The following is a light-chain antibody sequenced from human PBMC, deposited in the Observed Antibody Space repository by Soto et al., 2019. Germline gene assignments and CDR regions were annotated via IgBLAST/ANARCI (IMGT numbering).Light chain of an antibody. J-gene: IGKJ2*01. CDR2: DAS. CDR3: QHYNHWPPYT. CDR1: QSISRN. Sequence: EIILTQSPATLSLSPGERATLSCRASQSISRNLAWYQQKPGRAPRLLIYDASTRATGIPARFSGSGSGTDFTLTISSLQSEDFAVYYCQHYNHWPPYTFGPGTKLDIK. V-gene: IGKV3-15*01.